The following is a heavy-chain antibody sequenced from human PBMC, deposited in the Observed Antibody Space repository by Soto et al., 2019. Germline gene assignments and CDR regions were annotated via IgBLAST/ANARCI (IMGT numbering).Heavy chain of an antibody. Sequence: GGSLRLSCAASGFIFSNFGMHWVRQAPGKGLEWVAVIWYDGSNEYYADSVKGRFTISKDNSENMLYLQMNSLRAEDTAVYYCARDDIPGITVATYGLDVWGQGTTVTVSS. J-gene: IGHJ6*02. CDR3: ARDDIPGITVATYGLDV. D-gene: IGHD6-19*01. CDR1: GFIFSNFG. CDR2: IWYDGSNE. V-gene: IGHV3-33*01.